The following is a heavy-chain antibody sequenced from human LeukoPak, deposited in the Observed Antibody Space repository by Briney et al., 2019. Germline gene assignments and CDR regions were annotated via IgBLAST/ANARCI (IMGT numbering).Heavy chain of an antibody. J-gene: IGHJ6*03. CDR1: GGSISSYY. CDR2: IYYSGST. Sequence: SETLSLTCTVSGGSISSYYWSWTRQPPGKGLEWIGYIYYSGSTNYNPSLKSRVTISVDTSKNQFSLKLSSVTAADTAVYYCARASTSRYYYMDVWGKGTTVTVSS. CDR3: ARASTSRYYYMDV. D-gene: IGHD2-2*01. V-gene: IGHV4-59*01.